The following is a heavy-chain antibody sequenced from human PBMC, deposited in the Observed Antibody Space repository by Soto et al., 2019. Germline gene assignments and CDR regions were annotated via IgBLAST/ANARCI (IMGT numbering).Heavy chain of an antibody. CDR3: ASDRDGNNWGIFDY. V-gene: IGHV4-59*08. CDR1: GGSISSYY. J-gene: IGHJ4*02. CDR2: IYYSGST. Sequence: QVQLQESGPGRVKPSETLSLTCTVSGGSISSYYWSWIRQPPGKGLEWIGYIYYSGSTNYNPSLKSRVTISVDTSKNQFSLKLSSVTAAYTAVYYCASDRDGNNWGIFDYWGQGTLVTVSS. D-gene: IGHD3-16*01.